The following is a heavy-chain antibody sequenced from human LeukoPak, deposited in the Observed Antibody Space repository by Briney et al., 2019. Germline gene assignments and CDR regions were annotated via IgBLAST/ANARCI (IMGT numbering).Heavy chain of an antibody. CDR2: IHSDGSST. CDR1: GFTFSSYW. D-gene: IGHD3-22*01. V-gene: IGHV3-74*01. Sequence: AGGSLRLSCAASGFTFSSYWMHWVRQAPGKGLVWVSRIHSDGSSTSYADSVRGRFTISRDDAKSTLYLLMNSLRAEDTAVYYCARSGWPYYFDYWGQGTLVTVSS. CDR3: ARSGWPYYFDY. J-gene: IGHJ4*02.